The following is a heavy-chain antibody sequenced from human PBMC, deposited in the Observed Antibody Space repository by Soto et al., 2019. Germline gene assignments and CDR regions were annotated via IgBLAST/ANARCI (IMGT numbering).Heavy chain of an antibody. CDR3: AKVGGSLTSLYDFDY. CDR2: MSGSETFT. V-gene: IGHV3-23*01. J-gene: IGHJ4*02. CDR1: GFTFSDYA. D-gene: IGHD3-16*01. Sequence: GGSLRLSCEASGFTFSDYAMPWVRQAPGRGLQWVSGMSGSETFTYYADSVKGRFTISRDNSKNTLYLQMNSLRVDDTAVYYCAKVGGSLTSLYDFDYWGQGTLVTVSS.